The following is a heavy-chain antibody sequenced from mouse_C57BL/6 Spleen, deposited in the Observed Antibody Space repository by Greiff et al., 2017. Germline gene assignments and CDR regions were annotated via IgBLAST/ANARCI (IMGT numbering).Heavy chain of an antibody. V-gene: IGHV5-4*03. CDR2: ISDGGSYT. CDR3: ARSHYAMDY. CDR1: GFTFSSYA. Sequence: EVKLVESGGGLVKPGGSLKLSCAASGFTFSSYAMSWVRQTPEKRLEWVATISDGGSYTYYPDNVKGRFTISRDKATNNLYLQMSHLKSEDTAMYYCARSHYAMDYWGQGTSVTVSS. J-gene: IGHJ4*01.